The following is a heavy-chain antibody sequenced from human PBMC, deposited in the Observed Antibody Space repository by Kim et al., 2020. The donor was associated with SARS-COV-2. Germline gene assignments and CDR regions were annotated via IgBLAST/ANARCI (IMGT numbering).Heavy chain of an antibody. J-gene: IGHJ3*02. V-gene: IGHV4-39*01. D-gene: IGHD1-26*01. Sequence: PSLKSRVTISIDPAQNQFSLKLSSATAADTAMYFCARTTSGSYHAAFDIWGQGTKVTVSS. CDR3: ARTTSGSYHAAFDI.